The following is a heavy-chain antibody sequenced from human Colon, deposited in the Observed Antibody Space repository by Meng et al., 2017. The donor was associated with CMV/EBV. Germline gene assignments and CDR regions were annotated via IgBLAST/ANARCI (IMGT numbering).Heavy chain of an antibody. D-gene: IGHD3-22*01. CDR3: ARPEHYYHTSGYPGDYFDY. J-gene: IGHJ4*02. V-gene: IGHV1-2*06. CDR1: GYTFTGYY. CDR2: INPNSGDT. Sequence: QVQLVQSGAEVKKPGASIKVSCKASGYTFTGYYMHWVRQAPGQGLEWMGRINPNSGDTIFAQNFQGRLTMTRDSSISTAYMELTSLTSDDTAVYYCARPEHYYHTSGYPGDYFDYWGQGTLVTVYS.